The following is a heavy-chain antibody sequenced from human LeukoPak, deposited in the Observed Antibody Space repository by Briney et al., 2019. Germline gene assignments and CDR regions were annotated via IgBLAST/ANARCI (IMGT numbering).Heavy chain of an antibody. Sequence: GGSLRLSCAAYGFTFNTFHINWVRQAPGKGLEWISFISGPSNNIDYADSVRGRFTISRDYARNSVYLQMNSLRVDDTAVYYCARGVHITVSGWHFDFWGRGAQVTVSS. J-gene: IGHJ2*01. CDR2: ISGPSNNI. CDR1: GFTFNTFH. V-gene: IGHV3-48*04. D-gene: IGHD6-19*01. CDR3: ARGVHITVSGWHFDF.